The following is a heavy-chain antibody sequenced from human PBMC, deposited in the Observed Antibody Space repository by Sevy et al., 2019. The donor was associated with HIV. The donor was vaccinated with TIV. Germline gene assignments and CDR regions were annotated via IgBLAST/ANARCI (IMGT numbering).Heavy chain of an antibody. CDR2: IYYSGST. D-gene: IGHD4-17*01. CDR3: ARDNGYGDPFDY. J-gene: IGHJ4*02. CDR1: GGSISSYY. V-gene: IGHV4-59*13. Sequence: SETLSLTCTVSGGSISSYYWSWIRQPPGKGLEWIGYIYYSGSTNYNPSLKSRVTISVDTSKNQFSLKLSSVTAADTAVYYCARDNGYGDPFDYWGQGTLVTVSS.